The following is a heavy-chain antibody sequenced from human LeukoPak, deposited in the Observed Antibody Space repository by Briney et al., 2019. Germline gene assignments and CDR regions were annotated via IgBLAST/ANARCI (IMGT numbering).Heavy chain of an antibody. Sequence: SETLSLTCTVSGGSTRSSSYYWGWIRQPPGNDLEWIGSDSYNGATYYNPSLESRVIISVDTSKNQFSLKLSSVTAADTAVCYCARVKGSDILTGYLRLKPTAEVDYWGQGTLVTVSS. CDR1: GGSTRSSSYY. D-gene: IGHD3-9*01. V-gene: IGHV4-39*01. J-gene: IGHJ4*02. CDR2: DSYNGAT. CDR3: ARVKGSDILTGYLRLKPTAEVDY.